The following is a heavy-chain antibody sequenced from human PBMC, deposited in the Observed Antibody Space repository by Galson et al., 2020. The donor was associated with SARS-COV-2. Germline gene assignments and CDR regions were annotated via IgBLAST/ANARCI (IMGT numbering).Heavy chain of an antibody. V-gene: IGHV3-23*01. CDR2: ISGSGGST. CDR1: GFTFSSYA. J-gene: IGHJ5*02. CDR3: AKALTHDYGDYGGDNWFDP. D-gene: IGHD4-17*01. Sequence: GESLKISCAASGFTFSSYAMSWVRQAPGKGLEWVSAISGSGGSTYYADSVKGRFTISRDNSKNTLYLQMNSLRAEDTAVYYCAKALTHDYGDYGGDNWFDPWGQGTLVTVSS.